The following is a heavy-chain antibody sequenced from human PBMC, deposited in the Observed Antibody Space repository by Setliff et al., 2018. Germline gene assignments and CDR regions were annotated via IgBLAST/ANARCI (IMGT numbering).Heavy chain of an antibody. CDR3: ARDVYDFRTGLADP. V-gene: IGHV3-48*03. D-gene: IGHD3-3*01. CDR2: ISSSGSTI. CDR1: GFTFSTYE. J-gene: IGHJ5*02. Sequence: PGGSLRLSCAASGFTFSTYEMNWVRQAPGKGLEWVSYISSSGSTIYYVDSVKGRFTISRDNAKNSLYLQMNSLRAEDTAVYYCARDVYDFRTGLADPWGQGTLVTVSS.